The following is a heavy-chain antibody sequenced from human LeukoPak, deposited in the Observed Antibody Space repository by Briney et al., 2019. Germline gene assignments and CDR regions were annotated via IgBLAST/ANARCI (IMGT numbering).Heavy chain of an antibody. J-gene: IGHJ4*02. V-gene: IGHV3-73*01. CDR2: IRSKANSYAT. CDR1: GFTFSGSA. D-gene: IGHD2-15*01. CDR3: TRVVPVAAYDY. Sequence: PGGSLRLSCAASGFTFSGSAMHWVRQASGKGLEWVGRIRSKANSYATAYAASVKGRFTISRDDSKSTAYLQMNSLKTEDTAVYYCTRVVPVAAYDYWGPGTLVTVSS.